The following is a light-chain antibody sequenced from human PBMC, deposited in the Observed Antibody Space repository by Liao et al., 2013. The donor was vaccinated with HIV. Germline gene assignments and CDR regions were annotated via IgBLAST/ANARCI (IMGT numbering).Light chain of an antibody. CDR2: QDF. Sequence: SYELTQPPSVSVSPGQTASITCSGDKLGDKYACWYQQRPGQSPVLVIFQDFKRPSGIPERFSGSNSGNTATLTISRVEAGDEADYYCQVWDSSSYVFGTGTKVTVL. J-gene: IGLJ1*01. CDR1: KLGDKY. CDR3: QVWDSSSYV. V-gene: IGLV3-1*01.